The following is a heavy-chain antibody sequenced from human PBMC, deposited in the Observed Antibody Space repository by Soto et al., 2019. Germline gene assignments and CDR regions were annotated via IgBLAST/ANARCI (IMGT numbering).Heavy chain of an antibody. CDR2: IYHGDSDT. CDR1: GYSFTSYW. V-gene: IGHV5-51*03. J-gene: IGHJ1*01. CDR3: ARLSRITIFGVVIDGGWVSGLEYFQH. D-gene: IGHD3-3*01. Sequence: EVQLVQSGAEVKKPGESLKISCKGSGYSFTSYWIGWVRQMPGKGLEWMGIIYHGDSDTRYSPSFPGQVTISADKSISTAYLQWSSLKASDTAMYYCARLSRITIFGVVIDGGWVSGLEYFQHWGQGTLVTVSS.